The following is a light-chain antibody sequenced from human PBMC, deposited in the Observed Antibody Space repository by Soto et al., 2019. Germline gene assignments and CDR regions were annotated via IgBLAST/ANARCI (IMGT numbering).Light chain of an antibody. V-gene: IGLV2-14*03. CDR2: DVS. CDR1: NSDVGVYDF. CDR3: SSFTSRSSLV. J-gene: IGLJ2*01. Sequence: QSALTQPASVSGSPGQSITLSCTGTNSDVGVYDFVSWYQQHPGKAPKLMVYDVSNRPSGVSNRFSRSKSGNTTSLTISGLQAEDEATYFCSSFTSRSSLVFGGGTKLTVL.